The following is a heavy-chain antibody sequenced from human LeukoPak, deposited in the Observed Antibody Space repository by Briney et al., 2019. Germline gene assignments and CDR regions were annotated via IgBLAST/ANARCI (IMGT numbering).Heavy chain of an antibody. CDR1: GFTFSSYA. CDR3: ARGEWELLLFYFDY. J-gene: IGHJ4*02. D-gene: IGHD1-26*01. V-gene: IGHV3-30-3*01. CDR2: ISYDGSNK. Sequence: PGGSLRLSCAASGFTFSSYAMHWVRQAPGKGLEWVAVISYDGSNKYYADSVKGRFTIFRDNSKNTLYLQMNSLRAEDTAVYYCARGEWELLLFYFDYWGQGTLVTVSS.